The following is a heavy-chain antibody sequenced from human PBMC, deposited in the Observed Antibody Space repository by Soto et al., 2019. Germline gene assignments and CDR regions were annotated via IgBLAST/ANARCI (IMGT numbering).Heavy chain of an antibody. CDR2: INSDGSST. CDR3: ARGLVGIPTYYDFWSGYLPRHYYGMDV. CDR1: GFTFSSYW. J-gene: IGHJ6*02. V-gene: IGHV3-74*01. D-gene: IGHD3-3*01. Sequence: VGSLRLSGAASGFTFSSYWMHWVRQAPGKGLVWVSRINSDGSSTSYADSVKGRFTISRDNAKNTLYLQMNSLRAEDTAVYYCARGLVGIPTYYDFWSGYLPRHYYGMDVWGQGTTVTVSS.